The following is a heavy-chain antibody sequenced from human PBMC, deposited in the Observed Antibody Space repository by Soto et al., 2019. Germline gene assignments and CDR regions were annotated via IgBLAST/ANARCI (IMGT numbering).Heavy chain of an antibody. V-gene: IGHV3-11*01. CDR2: ISSSGSTI. CDR3: AGDFEGYGSGSYYNYGMDV. Sequence: GGSLRLSCAASGFTFSDYYMSWIRQAPGKGLEWVSYISSSGSTIYYADSVKGRFTISRDNAKNSLYLQMNSLRAEDTAVYYCAGDFEGYGSGSYYNYGMDVWGQGTTVTVSS. CDR1: GFTFSDYY. D-gene: IGHD3-10*01. J-gene: IGHJ6*02.